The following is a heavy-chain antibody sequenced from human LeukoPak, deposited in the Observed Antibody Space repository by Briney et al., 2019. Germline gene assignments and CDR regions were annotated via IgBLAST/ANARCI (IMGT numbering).Heavy chain of an antibody. V-gene: IGHV4-59*12. CDR1: GGSISSYY. J-gene: IGHJ4*02. CDR2: IYYSGST. D-gene: IGHD2-15*01. Sequence: SETLSLTCTVSGGSISSYYWSWIRQPPGKGLEWIGYIYYSGSTNYNPSLKSRVTISVDTSKNQFSLKLSSVTAADTAVYYCARAEDCSGGSCYYFDYWGQGTLVTVSS. CDR3: ARAEDCSGGSCYYFDY.